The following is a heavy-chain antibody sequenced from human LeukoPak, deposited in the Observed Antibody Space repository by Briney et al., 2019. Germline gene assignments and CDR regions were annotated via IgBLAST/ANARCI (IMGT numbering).Heavy chain of an antibody. Sequence: GGSVKVSCKASGYTFTGYYMHWVRQAPGQGLEWMGWINPNSGGTNYAQKFQGRVTMTRDTSISTAYMELSRLRSDDTAVYYCARAHGGIGAFDIWGQGTMVTVSS. CDR2: INPNSGGT. J-gene: IGHJ3*02. CDR1: GYTFTGYY. V-gene: IGHV1-2*02. CDR3: ARAHGGIGAFDI. D-gene: IGHD3-16*01.